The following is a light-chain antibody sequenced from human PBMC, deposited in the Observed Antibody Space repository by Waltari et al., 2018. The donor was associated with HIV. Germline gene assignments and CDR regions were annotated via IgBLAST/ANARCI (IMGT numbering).Light chain of an antibody. V-gene: IGLV2-8*01. CDR3: SSYKDANDVV. J-gene: IGLJ2*01. CDR2: EVN. Sequence: QSALTQPPSASGSPGQSVTISCTGTSSDVGGFDYVSWYHQQPPKAPKLILYEVNRRPFGVPDRCSVSKSGNTASLTVSGLQPEDEGDYYCSSYKDANDVVFGGGTKLTVL. CDR1: SSDVGGFDY.